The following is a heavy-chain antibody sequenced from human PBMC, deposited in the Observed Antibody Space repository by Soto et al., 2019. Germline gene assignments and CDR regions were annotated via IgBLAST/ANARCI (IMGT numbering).Heavy chain of an antibody. J-gene: IGHJ4*02. Sequence: QVQLQESGPGLVKPSETLSLICTVSGGSISSYYWSWIRQPPGKGLEWIGYIYHSGSTNYNPSLKSRVTISVDTSKNQFSLKLSSVTAADTAVYYCASGVYYYVSGSYYTDHWGQGILVTVSS. V-gene: IGHV4-59*01. D-gene: IGHD3-10*01. CDR2: IYHSGST. CDR3: ASGVYYYVSGSYYTDH. CDR1: GGSISSYY.